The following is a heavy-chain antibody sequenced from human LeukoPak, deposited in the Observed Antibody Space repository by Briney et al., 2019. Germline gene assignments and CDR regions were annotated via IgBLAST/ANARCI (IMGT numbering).Heavy chain of an antibody. V-gene: IGHV3-7*01. D-gene: IGHD6-6*01. CDR1: GFTFSSYW. J-gene: IGHJ4*02. Sequence: PGGSLRLSCAASGFTFSSYWMSWVRQAPGKGLEWVANINQDGSEKCFVDSVKGRFTISRDNAKNSLYLQMNSLRAEDTAVYYCAREGAYRTSSPAGYWGQGTLVTVSS. CDR2: INQDGSEK. CDR3: AREGAYRTSSPAGY.